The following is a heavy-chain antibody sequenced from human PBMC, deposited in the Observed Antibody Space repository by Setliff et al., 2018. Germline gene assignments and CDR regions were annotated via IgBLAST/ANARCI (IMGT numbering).Heavy chain of an antibody. CDR3: ARVQMAYGDYSGAFDI. Sequence: GASVKVSCKASGYTFTSYYMHWVRQAPGQGLEWMGIINPSGGSTSYAQKFRGRVTMTRDTSTSTVYMELSSLRSEDTAVYYCARVQMAYGDYSGAFDIWGQGTMVTV. CDR2: INPSGGST. D-gene: IGHD4-17*01. J-gene: IGHJ3*02. CDR1: GYTFTSYY. V-gene: IGHV1-46*03.